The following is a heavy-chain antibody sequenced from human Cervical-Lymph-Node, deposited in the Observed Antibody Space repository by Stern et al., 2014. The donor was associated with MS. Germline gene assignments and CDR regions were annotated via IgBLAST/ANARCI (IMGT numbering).Heavy chain of an antibody. J-gene: IGHJ6*02. D-gene: IGHD3-3*01. CDR1: GFTFSSYS. CDR2: IRSSSSYI. Sequence: EVQLVESGGGLVKPGGSLRLSCAASGFTFSSYSMNWVRQAPGKGLEWVSSIRSSSSYIYYADSVKGRFTISRDNAKSSLYLQMNSLRAEDTAVYYCARDRLNDFWSAYVPGEYYYYYGMDVWGQGTTVTVSS. V-gene: IGHV3-21*01. CDR3: ARDRLNDFWSAYVPGEYYYYYGMDV.